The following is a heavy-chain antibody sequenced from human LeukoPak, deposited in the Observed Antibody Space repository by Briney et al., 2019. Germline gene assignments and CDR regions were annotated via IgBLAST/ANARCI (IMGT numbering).Heavy chain of an antibody. CDR2: IIHGGST. V-gene: IGHV4-34*12. CDR1: GGSFSGYY. D-gene: IGHD3-10*01. CDR3: ARDRHYGSGSYFIPKPPYNYYYYMDV. Sequence: SETLSLTCAVYGGSFSGYYWRWIRQPPGKGLEWIGEIIHGGSTNYNPSLKSRVTISVDTAKNQFSLKLSSVTAADTAVYYCARDRHYGSGSYFIPKPPYNYYYYMDVWGKGTTVTVSS. J-gene: IGHJ6*03.